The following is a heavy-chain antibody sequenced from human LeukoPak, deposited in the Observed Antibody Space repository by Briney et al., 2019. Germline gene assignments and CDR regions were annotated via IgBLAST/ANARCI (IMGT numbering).Heavy chain of an antibody. CDR3: ARVNNSLRLAAYYYYMDV. CDR1: GYSISSGYY. V-gene: IGHV4-38-2*02. Sequence: PSETLSLTCTVSGYSISSGYYWGWIRQPPGKGLEWIGSIYHSGSTYYNPSLKSRVTISVDTSKNQFSLKLSSVTAADTAVYYCARVNNSLRLAAYYYYMDVWGKGTTVTVSS. CDR2: IYHSGST. J-gene: IGHJ6*03. D-gene: IGHD1-14*01.